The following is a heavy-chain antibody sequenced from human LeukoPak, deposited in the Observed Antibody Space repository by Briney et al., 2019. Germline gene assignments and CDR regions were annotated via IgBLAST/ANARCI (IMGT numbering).Heavy chain of an antibody. CDR3: ANRIQRVDDY. CDR2: ISGSGGST. D-gene: IGHD5-18*01. J-gene: IGHJ4*02. CDR1: GFTFTSYA. V-gene: IGHV3-23*01. Sequence: PGGSLRLSCAASGFTFTSYAMSRVRQAPGKGLEWVSAISGSGGSTYYADSVKGRFTISRDNSKSTLYLQMNSLRAEDAAVYYCANRIQRVDDYWGQGTLVTVSS.